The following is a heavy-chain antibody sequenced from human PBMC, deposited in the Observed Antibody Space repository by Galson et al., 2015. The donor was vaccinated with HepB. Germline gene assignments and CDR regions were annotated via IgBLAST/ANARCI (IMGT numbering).Heavy chain of an antibody. Sequence: PALVKPTQTLTLTCTFSGFSLNNGGAAVGWIRQPPGKALEWLVLIYWDDVKHYSPSLNNRLTITKVTTKNQVVLTMTNMDPVDTGTYYCAHRLEYRSSRWNFDYWGQGTLVTVSS. J-gene: IGHJ4*02. CDR1: GFSLNNGGAA. D-gene: IGHD6-6*01. V-gene: IGHV2-5*02. CDR2: IYWDDVK. CDR3: AHRLEYRSSRWNFDY.